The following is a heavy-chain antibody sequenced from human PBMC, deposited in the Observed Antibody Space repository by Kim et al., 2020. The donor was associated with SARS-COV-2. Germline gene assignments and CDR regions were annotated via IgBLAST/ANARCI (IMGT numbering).Heavy chain of an antibody. CDR1: GFTFSSYG. J-gene: IGHJ4*01. Sequence: GGSLRLSCAASGFTFSSYGMHWVRQAPGKGLEWVAVISYDGSNKYYADSVKGRFTISRDNSKNTLYLQMNSLRAEDTAVYYCARDYYYDSSGYYPADYWG. D-gene: IGHD3-22*01. CDR3: ARDYYYDSSGYYPADY. CDR2: ISYDGSNK. V-gene: IGHV3-33*05.